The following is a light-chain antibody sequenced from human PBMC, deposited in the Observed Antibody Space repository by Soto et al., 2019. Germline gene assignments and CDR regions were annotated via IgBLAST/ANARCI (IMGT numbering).Light chain of an antibody. V-gene: IGKV3-11*01. Sequence: EIVLTQSPATLSLSPGERATLSCWASQSVSNSLAWFQQRPGQAPRLLIYGASDRATGIPARFSGTGSGTDFTLTISSLEPEDFAVYYCQQRAKWPRTFGQGTKVVIK. CDR1: QSVSNS. CDR2: GAS. J-gene: IGKJ1*01. CDR3: QQRAKWPRT.